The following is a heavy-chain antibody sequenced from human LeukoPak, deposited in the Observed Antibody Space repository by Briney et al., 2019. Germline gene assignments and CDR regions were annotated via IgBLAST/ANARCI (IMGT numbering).Heavy chain of an antibody. CDR2: IKQDGSEK. Sequence: GGSLRLSCVASGFTFGNYWMSWVRQAPGKGLEFVANIKQDGSEKYYVDSVKGRFTISRDNAKNSLYLQMNSLRAEDTAVYYCARNQRRLDYWGQGTLVTVSS. CDR3: ARNQRRLDY. V-gene: IGHV3-7*01. D-gene: IGHD1-14*01. CDR1: GFTFGNYW. J-gene: IGHJ4*02.